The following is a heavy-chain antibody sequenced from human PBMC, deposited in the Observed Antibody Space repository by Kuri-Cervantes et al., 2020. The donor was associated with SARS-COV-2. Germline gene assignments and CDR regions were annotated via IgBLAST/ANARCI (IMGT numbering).Heavy chain of an antibody. D-gene: IGHD2-15*01. CDR2: IYSGGST. CDR3: AREIFGSFDP. V-gene: IGHV3-53*01. Sequence: GESLKISCAASGFTVSSNYMSWVRQAPGKGLEWVSVIYSGGSTYYADSVKGRFTISRDNSKNTLYLQMNSLRAEDTAVYYCAREIFGSFDPWGQGTLVTVSS. J-gene: IGHJ5*02. CDR1: GFTVSSNY.